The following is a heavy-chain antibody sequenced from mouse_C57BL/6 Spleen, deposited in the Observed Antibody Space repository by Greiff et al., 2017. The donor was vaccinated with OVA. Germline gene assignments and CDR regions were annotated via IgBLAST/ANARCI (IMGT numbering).Heavy chain of an antibody. J-gene: IGHJ1*03. Sequence: QVQLQQSGPELVKPGASVKLSCKASGYTFTSYDINWVKQRPGQGLEWIGWIYPRDGSTKYNEKFKGKATLTVDTSSSTAYMELHSLTSEDSAVYFCARGGAHYYGSSHRYFDVWGTGTTVTVSS. CDR1: GYTFTSYD. CDR2: IYPRDGST. D-gene: IGHD1-1*01. CDR3: ARGGAHYYGSSHRYFDV. V-gene: IGHV1-85*01.